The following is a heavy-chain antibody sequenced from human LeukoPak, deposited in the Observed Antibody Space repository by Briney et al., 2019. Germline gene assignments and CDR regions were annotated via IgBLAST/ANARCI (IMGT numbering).Heavy chain of an antibody. CDR1: GYSISSGYY. J-gene: IGHJ6*04. V-gene: IGHV4-38-2*01. Sequence: SETLSLTCAVSGYSISSGYYWGWIRQPPGKGLEWIGSIFHSGSTYYNPSLKSRVNMSVDTSKNQITLKLSSVTAADTAVYYCARASGSYGSGSYYYYGMDVWGKGTTVTVSS. CDR2: IFHSGST. D-gene: IGHD3-10*01. CDR3: ARASGSYGSGSYYYYGMDV.